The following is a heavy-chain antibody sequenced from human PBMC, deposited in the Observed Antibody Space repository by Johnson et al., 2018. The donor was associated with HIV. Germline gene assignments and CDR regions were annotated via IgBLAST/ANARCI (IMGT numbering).Heavy chain of an antibody. Sequence: QVQLVDSGGGLVQPARSLRLSCTASVFSFGDYGMSCVRQAPGKGLQWVPFIPYDAIGNYSGGAVMGRFTFSRDNSKNTLYLQMNSLRAEDTAVYYCASSWFGELSYAFDIWGQGTMVTVSS. J-gene: IGHJ3*02. CDR3: ASSWFGELSYAFDI. D-gene: IGHD3-10*01. CDR1: VFSFGDYG. CDR2: IPYDAIGN. V-gene: IGHV3-33*05.